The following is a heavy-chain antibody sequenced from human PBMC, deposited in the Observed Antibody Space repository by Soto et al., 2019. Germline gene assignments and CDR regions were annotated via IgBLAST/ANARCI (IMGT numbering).Heavy chain of an antibody. CDR3: ARVPWRGVGGSTLYYSGRDV. J-gene: IGHJ6*02. CDR2: IKQDGSDR. V-gene: IGHV3-7*01. D-gene: IGHD1-7*01. Sequence: GSLRLSCAASEFTFSIYWMSWVRQAPGKGLEWVANIKQDGSDRYYVASVKGRFTISRDNAKNSLYLQMSSLRAEDTAVYYCARVPWRGVGGSTLYYSGRDVWGQGNTVTVAS. CDR1: EFTFSIYW.